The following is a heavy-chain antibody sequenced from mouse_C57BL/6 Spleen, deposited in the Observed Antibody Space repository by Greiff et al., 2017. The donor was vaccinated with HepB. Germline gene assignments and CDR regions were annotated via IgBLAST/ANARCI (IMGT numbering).Heavy chain of an antibody. J-gene: IGHJ2*01. D-gene: IGHD2-4*01. Sequence: QVQLQQPGAELVMPGASVKLSCKASGYTFTSYWMHWVKQRPGQGLEWIGEIDPSDSYTNYNQKFKGKSTLTVDKSSSTAYMQRSSLTSEDSAVYYGAKGYDYVFDYWGQGTTLTVSS. CDR1: GYTFTSYW. CDR2: IDPSDSYT. V-gene: IGHV1-69*01. CDR3: AKGYDYVFDY.